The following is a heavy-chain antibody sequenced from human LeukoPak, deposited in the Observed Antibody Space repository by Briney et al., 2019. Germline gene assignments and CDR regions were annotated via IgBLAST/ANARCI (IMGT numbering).Heavy chain of an antibody. J-gene: IGHJ2*01. CDR1: GGSISSYY. Sequence: SETLSLTSTVSGGSISSYYWSWVRQPPGKGLEWIGYIYYSESTDYNPSLKSRVTISVDTSKNQFSLKLNSVTAADTAVYYCARLFPMVWYFDLWGRGTLVTVSS. CDR2: IYYSEST. CDR3: ARLFPMVWYFDL. D-gene: IGHD2-8*01. V-gene: IGHV4-59*08.